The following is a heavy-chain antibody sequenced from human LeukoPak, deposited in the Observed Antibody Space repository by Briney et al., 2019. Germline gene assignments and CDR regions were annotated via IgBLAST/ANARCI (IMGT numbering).Heavy chain of an antibody. CDR3: ATVRYQLLLDY. J-gene: IGHJ4*02. D-gene: IGHD2-2*01. CDR1: GDTLTELS. CDR2: FDPKEGER. V-gene: IGHV1-24*01. Sequence: ASVKVSCKVSGDTLTELSMHWVRQAPGKGLEWMGGFDPKEGERVYAQNFQGRFTMTEDTSTDTAYMELSSLRSEDTAVYYCATVRYQLLLDYWGQGTLVTVSS.